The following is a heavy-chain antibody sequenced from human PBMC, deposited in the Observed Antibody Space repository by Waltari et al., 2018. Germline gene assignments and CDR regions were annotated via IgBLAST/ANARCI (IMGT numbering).Heavy chain of an antibody. Sequence: QVQLVESGGGVVQPGRSLRLSCAASGFTFSSYGMHWVRQAPGKGLEWVAVIWYDGSNKYYADSVKGRFTISRDNSKNTLYLQMNSLRVEDTAVYYCARDRVVAGIGEILYWGQGTLVSVSS. CDR1: GFTFSSYG. CDR2: IWYDGSNK. CDR3: ARDRVVAGIGEILY. J-gene: IGHJ4*02. D-gene: IGHD6-19*01. V-gene: IGHV3-33*01.